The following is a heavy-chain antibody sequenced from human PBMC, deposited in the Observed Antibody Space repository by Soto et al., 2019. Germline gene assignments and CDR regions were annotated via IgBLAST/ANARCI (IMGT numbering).Heavy chain of an antibody. CDR1: GGSISSGGYY. J-gene: IGHJ6*02. Sequence: QVQLQESGPGLVKPSQTLSLTCTVSGGSISSGGYYWSWIRQHPGKGLEWIGYIYYSGSTYYNPSLKTRVTISVDTSKNPFSMKLSYVTAADTAVYYCARVYDSSGYGDYYGMVVWGQGTTVTVSS. CDR3: ARVYDSSGYGDYYGMVV. V-gene: IGHV4-31*03. CDR2: IYYSGST. D-gene: IGHD3-22*01.